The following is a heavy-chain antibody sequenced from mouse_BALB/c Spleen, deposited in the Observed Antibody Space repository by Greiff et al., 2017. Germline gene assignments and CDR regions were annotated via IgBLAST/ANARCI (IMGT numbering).Heavy chain of an antibody. CDR1: GFTFSNYW. CDR2: IRLKSNNYAT. D-gene: IGHD2-4*01. Sequence: EVQLVESGGGLVQPGGSMKLSCVASGFTFSNYWMNWVRQSPEKGLEWVAEIRLKSNNYATHYAESVKGRFTISRDDSKSSVYLQMNNLRAEDTGIYYCTRDGLRQGFAYWGQGTLVTVSA. CDR3: TRDGLRQGFAY. J-gene: IGHJ3*01. V-gene: IGHV6-6*02.